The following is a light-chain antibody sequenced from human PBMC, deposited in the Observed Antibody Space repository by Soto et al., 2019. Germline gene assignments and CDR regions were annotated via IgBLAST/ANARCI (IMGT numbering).Light chain of an antibody. CDR3: QQYRSSPST. V-gene: IGKV3-20*01. CDR1: QSVSSSY. J-gene: IGKJ4*01. Sequence: EIGLTQSPGTLSLSPGERATLSCRASQSVSSSYLAWYQQKPGQAPRLLIYGASSRATGIPDRFSGSGSGTDVTLTISRLEPEDFAVYYCQQYRSSPSTFGGGTKVEIK. CDR2: GAS.